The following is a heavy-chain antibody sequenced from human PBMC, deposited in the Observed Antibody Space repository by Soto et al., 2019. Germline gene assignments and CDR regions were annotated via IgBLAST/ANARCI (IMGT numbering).Heavy chain of an antibody. Sequence: GGSLRLSCAASGFTFSSYAMSWVRQAPGKGLEWVSAISGSGGSTYYADSVKGRFTISRDNSKNTLYLQMNSLRAEDTAVYYCAKDAPGGVVPAATADCFDSWGPGTLVTVSS. D-gene: IGHD2-2*01. CDR2: ISGSGGST. V-gene: IGHV3-23*01. J-gene: IGHJ5*01. CDR3: AKDAPGGVVPAATADCFDS. CDR1: GFTFSSYA.